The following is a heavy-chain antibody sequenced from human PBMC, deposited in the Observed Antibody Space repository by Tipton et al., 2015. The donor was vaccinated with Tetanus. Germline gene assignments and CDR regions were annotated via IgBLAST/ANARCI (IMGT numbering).Heavy chain of an antibody. CDR3: VRHRPAIVGFDP. CDR1: GVSISSSSYY. V-gene: IGHV4-39*01. Sequence: GLVKPSETLSLTCTVSGVSISSSSYYWGWIRQPPGKGLEWIGSIYDSESTYYNPSLKSRVTISVDTSKNQFSLNLRSVTAADAAVYYCVRHRPAIVGFDPWGQGTLVTVSS. CDR2: IYDSEST. J-gene: IGHJ5*02. D-gene: IGHD2-2*01.